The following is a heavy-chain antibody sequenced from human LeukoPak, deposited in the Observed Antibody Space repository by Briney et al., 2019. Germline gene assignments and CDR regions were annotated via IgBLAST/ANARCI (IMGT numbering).Heavy chain of an antibody. V-gene: IGHV1-2*02. Sequence: ASVKVSCKASGYTFTGYYMHWVRQAPGQGLEWMGWINPNSGGTKFAQNFQGRVTMTRDTSISTAYMELNRLTSDDTAVYYCARVINWNRNDYWGQGTLVTVSS. J-gene: IGHJ4*02. D-gene: IGHD1-1*01. CDR1: GYTFTGYY. CDR3: ARVINWNRNDY. CDR2: INPNSGGT.